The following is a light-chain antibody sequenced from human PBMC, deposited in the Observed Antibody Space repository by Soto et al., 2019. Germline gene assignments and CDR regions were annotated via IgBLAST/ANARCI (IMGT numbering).Light chain of an antibody. V-gene: IGKV1-5*01. Sequence: DIQMTQSPSTLSASLGARATITGRASQSISSWLAWYQQQPEKAPHLLIYPASSLESGVPSRFSSSGSGTEFTTTISRLQPDDFASYYRQQYNSHWTFGPGTKVDIK. J-gene: IGKJ1*01. CDR1: QSISSW. CDR3: QQYNSHWT. CDR2: PAS.